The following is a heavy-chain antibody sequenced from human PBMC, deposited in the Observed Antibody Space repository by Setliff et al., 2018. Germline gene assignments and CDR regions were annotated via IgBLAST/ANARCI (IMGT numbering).Heavy chain of an antibody. V-gene: IGHV1-18*01. CDR2: ISAYSGKA. Sequence: ASVKVSCKASGYTFSDYGITWVRQAPGQGLEWMGWISAYSGKAYYAQKLQDRATMTTDTSTGTAYLELRSLRSDDTAVYYCARGRMRGSCSGPSCTYDPFDIWGQGTPVTVSS. J-gene: IGHJ3*02. D-gene: IGHD2-2*01. CDR1: GYTFSDYG. CDR3: ARGRMRGSCSGPSCTYDPFDI.